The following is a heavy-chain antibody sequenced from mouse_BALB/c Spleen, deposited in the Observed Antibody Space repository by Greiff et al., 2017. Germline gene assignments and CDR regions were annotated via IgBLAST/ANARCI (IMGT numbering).Heavy chain of an antibody. CDR3: AGGRHGNYFDY. CDR2: ISSGGST. V-gene: IGHV5-6-5*01. J-gene: IGHJ2*01. CDR1: GFTFSSYA. D-gene: IGHD2-1*01. Sequence: EVQVVESGGGLVKPGGSLKLSCAASGFTFSSYAMSWVRQTPEKRLEWVASISSGGSTYYPDSVKGRFTISRDNARNILYLQMSSLRSEDTAMYYCAGGRHGNYFDYWGQGTTLTVSS.